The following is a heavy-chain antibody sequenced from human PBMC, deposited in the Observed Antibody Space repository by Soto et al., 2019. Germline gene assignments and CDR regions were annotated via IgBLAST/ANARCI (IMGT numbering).Heavy chain of an antibody. V-gene: IGHV4-31*03. Sequence: SETLSLTCTVSGGSISSGGYYWSWIRQHPGKGLEWIGYIYYSGSTYYNPSLKSRVTISVDTSKNQFSLKLSSVTAADTAVYYCARRYGWNFDYWGQGTQVTVSS. CDR3: ARRYGWNFDY. CDR2: IYYSGST. D-gene: IGHD6-19*01. CDR1: GGSISSGGYY. J-gene: IGHJ4*02.